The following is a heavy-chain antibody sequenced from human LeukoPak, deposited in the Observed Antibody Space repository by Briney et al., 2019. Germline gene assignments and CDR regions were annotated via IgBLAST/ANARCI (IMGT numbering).Heavy chain of an antibody. V-gene: IGHV5-51*01. CDR1: GYRFDRYW. D-gene: IGHD5-24*01. CDR2: IWPGDSDT. Sequence: GESLKITCKASGYRFDRYWIGWVRQMPGKGLEWMGIIWPGDSDTRYSPSFQGQATMSVDKSSSTAYLQWSSLEASDTAMYYWARRRDGYNNFADYWGQGTLVTVPS. J-gene: IGHJ4*02. CDR3: ARRRDGYNNFADY.